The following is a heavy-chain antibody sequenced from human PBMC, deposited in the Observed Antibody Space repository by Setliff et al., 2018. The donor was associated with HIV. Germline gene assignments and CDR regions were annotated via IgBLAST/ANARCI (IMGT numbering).Heavy chain of an antibody. V-gene: IGHV3-30*02. D-gene: IGHD6-13*01. CDR3: AKNLYSSRWSPLDY. CDR2: IRYDESDK. Sequence: PGGSLRLSCAASGFIFSSHGMHWVRQAPGKGLEWVAFIRYDESDKQYADSVKGRLTISRDNSKNTLYLQMNSLRTEDTAVYYCAKNLYSSRWSPLDYWGQGTLVTVSS. J-gene: IGHJ4*02. CDR1: GFIFSSHG.